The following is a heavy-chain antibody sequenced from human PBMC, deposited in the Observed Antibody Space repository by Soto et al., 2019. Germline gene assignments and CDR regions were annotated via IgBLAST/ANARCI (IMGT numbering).Heavy chain of an antibody. D-gene: IGHD5-12*01. J-gene: IGHJ5*02. CDR1: GYTFTSYA. V-gene: IGHV1-3*01. CDR2: INAGNGNT. CDR3: AGPYSGYDNNWFDP. Sequence: QVQLVQSGAEVKKPGASVKVSCKASGYTFTSYAMHWVRQAPGQRLEWMGWINAGNGNTKYSQKFQGRVTITRDTSASTAYMELSSLRSEDTAVYYCAGPYSGYDNNWFDPWGQGTLVTVSS.